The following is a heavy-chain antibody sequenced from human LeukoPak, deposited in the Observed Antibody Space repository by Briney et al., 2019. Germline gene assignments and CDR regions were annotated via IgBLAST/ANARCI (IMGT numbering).Heavy chain of an antibody. J-gene: IGHJ6*02. Sequence: VASVKVSCKVSGYTLTELSMHWVRQAPGKGLEWMGGFDPEDGETIYAQKFQGRVTMTEDTSTDTAYMELSSLRSEDTAVYYCATGYCSSTSCHTVGYYYGMDVWGQGTTVTVSS. V-gene: IGHV1-24*01. D-gene: IGHD2-2*02. CDR2: FDPEDGET. CDR1: GYTLTELS. CDR3: ATGYCSSTSCHTVGYYYGMDV.